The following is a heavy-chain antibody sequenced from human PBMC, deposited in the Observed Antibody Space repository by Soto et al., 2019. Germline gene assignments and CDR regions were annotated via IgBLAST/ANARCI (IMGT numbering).Heavy chain of an antibody. J-gene: IGHJ6*02. CDR3: ARAGYWIRTRCDGRDHYYGRDV. CDR2: IIPIFGTA. D-gene: IGHD2-2*01. Sequence: QVQLVQSGAEVKKPGSSVKVSCKASGGTFSSYAISWVRQAPGQGLEWMGGIIPIFGTANYAQKFQGRVTITADESTSTAYRGLSSQRSEERAVNYFARAGYWIRTRCDGRDHYYGRDVWGQGTTVTVSS. V-gene: IGHV1-69*12. CDR1: GGTFSSYA.